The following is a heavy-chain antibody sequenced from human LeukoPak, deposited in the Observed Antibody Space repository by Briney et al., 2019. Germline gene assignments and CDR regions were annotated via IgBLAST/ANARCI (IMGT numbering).Heavy chain of an antibody. CDR3: AKLGMDDWSDFDN. V-gene: IGHV1-69*02. Sequence: ASVKLSYKASGGTVSSYTISSVRQAPGQGLEWMGRIIPILRIANYAQKFQGRVTLTADKSTSTAYMELSRLRSTDTAVSDCAKLGMDDWSDFDNSGAGTLVTVSS. CDR2: IIPILRIA. CDR1: GGTVSSYT. D-gene: IGHD3-9*01. J-gene: IGHJ4*01.